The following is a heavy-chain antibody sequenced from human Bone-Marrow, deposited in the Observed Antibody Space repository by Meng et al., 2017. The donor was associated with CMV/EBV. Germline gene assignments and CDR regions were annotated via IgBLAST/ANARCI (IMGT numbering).Heavy chain of an antibody. J-gene: IGHJ5*02. D-gene: IGHD3-3*01. CDR2: ISAYNGNT. CDR1: GYTFTSYG. V-gene: IGHV1-18*01. Sequence: ASVKVSCKASGYTFTSYGISWVRQAPGQGLEWMGWISAYNGNTNYAQKLQGRVTMTTDTSTSTAYMELRRLRSDDTAVYYCARDPIFGVVPANWFDPWGQGTLVTVSS. CDR3: ARDPIFGVVPANWFDP.